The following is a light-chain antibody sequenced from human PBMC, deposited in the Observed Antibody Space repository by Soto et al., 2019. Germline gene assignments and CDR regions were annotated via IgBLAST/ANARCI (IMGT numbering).Light chain of an antibody. J-gene: IGKJ1*01. CDR2: DPS. CDR1: QSVGSN. CDR3: QQYNSWPRT. Sequence: EVVMTQSPATLSVSPGEGATLSCRASQSVGSNLAWYQQKAGQAPTLLVYDPSTRATVIPARSSGSGSGTEFTLTISGLQSEDFAFYHCQQYNSWPRTFGQGTEVEVK. V-gene: IGKV3-15*01.